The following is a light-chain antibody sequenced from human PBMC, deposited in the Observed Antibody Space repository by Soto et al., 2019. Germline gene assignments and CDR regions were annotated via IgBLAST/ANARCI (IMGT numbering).Light chain of an antibody. CDR3: MQSLQTPLT. V-gene: IGKV2-28*01. Sequence: DLVMTQSPLSLPVTPGEPASISCRPSQSLLDSNGYNCLEWYLQKPGQSPQLLIYLGSNRASGVPDRFSGSGSGTDFTLKISRVEAEDVGVYYCMQSLQTPLTFGQGTKVQI. CDR2: LGS. J-gene: IGKJ1*01. CDR1: QSLLDSNGYNC.